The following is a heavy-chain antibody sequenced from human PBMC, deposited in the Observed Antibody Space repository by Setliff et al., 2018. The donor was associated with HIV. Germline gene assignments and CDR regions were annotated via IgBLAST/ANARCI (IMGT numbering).Heavy chain of an antibody. CDR2: IHKDGSEK. J-gene: IGHJ4*02. V-gene: IGHV3-7*01. Sequence: PGGSLRLSCAASGFTFDDYAMSWVRQVPGKGLEWVANIHKDGSEKYYVDSVKGRFTISRDNTKNLLYLEMNSLRAEDAAVYYCAGSRGYFVQADWGQGTLVTVSS. CDR3: AGSRGYFVQAD. D-gene: IGHD1-1*01. CDR1: GFTFDDYA.